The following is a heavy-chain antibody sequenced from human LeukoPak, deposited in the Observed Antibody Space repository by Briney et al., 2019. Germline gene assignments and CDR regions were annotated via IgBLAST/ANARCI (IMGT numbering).Heavy chain of an antibody. Sequence: GGSLRLACAASGFTFSSNWMSWVRQAPGKGLEWVAYIKQDGSEKYYVDSVKGRFTISRDNAKNSLYLQMNSLRAEDTAVYYCARDLWPNRSVSGYLDYWGQGTLVPVSS. J-gene: IGHJ4*02. CDR1: GFTFSSNW. V-gene: IGHV3-7*01. CDR3: ARDLWPNRSVSGYLDY. CDR2: IKQDGSEK. D-gene: IGHD5/OR15-5a*01.